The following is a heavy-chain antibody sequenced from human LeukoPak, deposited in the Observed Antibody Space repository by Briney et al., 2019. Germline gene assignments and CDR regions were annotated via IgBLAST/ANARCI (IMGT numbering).Heavy chain of an antibody. CDR2: IKQVGSEK. CDR3: ARDLYSSSFFYYYYYMDV. Sequence: GGSLRLSCVASGFTFSSRDWMTWVRQAPGKGLEWVANIKQVGSEKNYVDSVKGRFTISRDNAKNSLYLQMNSLRAEDTAVYYCARDLYSSSFFYYYYYMDVWGKGTTVTISS. V-gene: IGHV3-7*01. CDR1: GFTFSSRDW. D-gene: IGHD6-13*01. J-gene: IGHJ6*03.